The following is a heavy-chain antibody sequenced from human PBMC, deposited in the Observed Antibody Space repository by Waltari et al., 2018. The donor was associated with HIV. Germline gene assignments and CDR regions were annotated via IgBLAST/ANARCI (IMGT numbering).Heavy chain of an antibody. CDR2: FDPEDGET. Sequence: GQSGAEVKKPGASVKVSCKVSGYTLTELSMHWVRQAPGKGLEWMGGFDPEDGETIYAQKFQGRVTMTEDTSTDTAYMELSSLRSEDTAVYYCATGFYSSSWYANWFDPWGQGTLVTVSS. J-gene: IGHJ5*02. CDR1: GYTLTELS. V-gene: IGHV1-24*01. D-gene: IGHD6-13*01. CDR3: ATGFYSSSWYANWFDP.